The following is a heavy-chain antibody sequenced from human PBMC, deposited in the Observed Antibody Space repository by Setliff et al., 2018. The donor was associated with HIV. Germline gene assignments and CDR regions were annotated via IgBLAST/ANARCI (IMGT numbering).Heavy chain of an antibody. J-gene: IGHJ5*02. CDR2: INPNSGGT. Sequence: ASVKVSCKASGYTFTGYYMHWVRQAPGQGLEWMGRINPNSGGTNYAQKFQGRVTMTRDTSISTAYMELSRLRSDDTAVYYCARDGDSSGWPYNWFDPWGQGTLVTVS. CDR1: GYTFTGYY. D-gene: IGHD6-19*01. V-gene: IGHV1-2*06. CDR3: ARDGDSSGWPYNWFDP.